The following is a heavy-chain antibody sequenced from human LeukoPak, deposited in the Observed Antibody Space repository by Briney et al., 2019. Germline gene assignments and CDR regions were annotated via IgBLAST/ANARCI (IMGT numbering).Heavy chain of an antibody. J-gene: IGHJ4*02. V-gene: IGHV3-64*01. CDR3: ASRIVGTPDYFDY. CDR2: ISSNGGST. CDR1: GFTFSSYA. D-gene: IGHD1-26*01. Sequence: GGSLRLSCAASGFTFSSYAMHWVRQAPGKGLEYVSAISSNGGSTYYANSVKGRFTISRDNSKNTLYLQMNSLRVEDTAVYYCASRIVGTPDYFDYWGQGTLVTVSS.